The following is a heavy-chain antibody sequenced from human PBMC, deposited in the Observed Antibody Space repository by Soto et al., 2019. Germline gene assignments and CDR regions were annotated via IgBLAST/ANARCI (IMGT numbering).Heavy chain of an antibody. J-gene: IGHJ4*02. CDR3: ASYSSGWYYFDY. Sequence: ETLSLTCAVYGGSFSGYYWSWIRQPPGKGLEWIGEINHSGSTNYNPSLKSRVTISVDTSKNQFSLKLSSVTAADTAVYYCASYSSGWYYFDYWGQGTLVTVSS. D-gene: IGHD6-19*01. CDR1: GGSFSGYY. CDR2: INHSGST. V-gene: IGHV4-34*01.